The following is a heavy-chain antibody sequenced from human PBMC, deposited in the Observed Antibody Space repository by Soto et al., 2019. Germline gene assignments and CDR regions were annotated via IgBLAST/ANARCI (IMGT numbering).Heavy chain of an antibody. Sequence: GASVKVSCKASGYTFTSYDINWVRQATGQGLEWMGWMNPNSGNTGYAQKFQGRVTMTRNTSISTAYMELSSLRSEHTAVYYCAVDFLHTSAYYYYYGMDVWGQGTTVTVSS. CDR1: GYTFTSYD. V-gene: IGHV1-8*01. J-gene: IGHJ6*02. CDR2: MNPNSGNT. CDR3: AVDFLHTSAYYYYYGMDV.